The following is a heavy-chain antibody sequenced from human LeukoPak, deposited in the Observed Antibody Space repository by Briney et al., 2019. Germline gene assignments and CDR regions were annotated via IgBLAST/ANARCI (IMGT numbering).Heavy chain of an antibody. V-gene: IGHV5-51*01. D-gene: IGHD2-2*01. CDR1: GYSFTSYW. J-gene: IGHJ5*02. CDR3: ARRVDIVVVPAEIWFDP. CDR2: IYPGDSDT. Sequence: GESLKISCKGSGYSFTSYWIGWVRQMPGKGLEWMGIIYPGDSDTRYSPSFQGQVTISADKSISTAYLQWSSLKASDTAMYYCARRVDIVVVPAEIWFDPGAREPWSPSPQ.